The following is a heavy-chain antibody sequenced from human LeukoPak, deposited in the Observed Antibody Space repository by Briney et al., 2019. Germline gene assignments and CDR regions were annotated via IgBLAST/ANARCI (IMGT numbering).Heavy chain of an antibody. Sequence: PGGSLRLSCAVSGFTFSSYSMNWVRSAPGMGRGWVSSISSSSSYIYYADSVKGRVTISRDNAKNSLYLQMNSLRAEDTAVYYCARVRYDGSGYYSIYDYWGQGTLVTVSS. D-gene: IGHD3-22*01. CDR1: GFTFSSYS. J-gene: IGHJ4*02. V-gene: IGHV3-21*01. CDR3: ARVRYDGSGYYSIYDY. CDR2: ISSSSSYI.